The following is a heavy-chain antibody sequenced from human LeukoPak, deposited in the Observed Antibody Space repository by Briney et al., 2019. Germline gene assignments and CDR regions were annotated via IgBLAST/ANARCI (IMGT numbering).Heavy chain of an antibody. CDR3: ARAPKTTVIPDAFDI. CDR1: GFTFTTYA. V-gene: IGHV3-30*14. J-gene: IGHJ3*02. Sequence: PGKSLRLSCAASGFTFTTYAVHWVRQAPGKGLEWVAVISNDGTNKFYADSVKGRFTISRDNSKNTLYLQMNSLRAEDTAVYYCARAPKTTVIPDAFDIWGQGTMVTVSS. CDR2: ISNDGTNK. D-gene: IGHD4-17*01.